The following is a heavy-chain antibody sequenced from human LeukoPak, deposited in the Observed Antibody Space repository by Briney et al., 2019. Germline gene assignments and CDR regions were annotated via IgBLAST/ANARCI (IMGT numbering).Heavy chain of an antibody. J-gene: IGHJ5*02. CDR3: ARDQVGWFDP. CDR1: GYSFTRNW. V-gene: IGHV5-10-1*01. CDR2: IDPSDSYT. Sequence: GESLRIPCKGSGYSFTRNWISWVRQMPGKGLEWMGRIDPSDSYTNYSPSFQGHVTISADKSISTAYLQWNSLKASDTAMYYCARDQVGWFDPWGQGTLVTVSS.